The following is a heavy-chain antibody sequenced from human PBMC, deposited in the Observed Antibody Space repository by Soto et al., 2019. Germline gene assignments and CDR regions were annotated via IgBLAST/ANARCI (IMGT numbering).Heavy chain of an antibody. CDR1: GGSISSYY. CDR2: IYYSGST. J-gene: IGHJ5*02. CDR3: ARAYGSGSYLSWFDP. V-gene: IGHV4-59*01. Sequence: SETLSLTCTVSGGSISSYYWSWIRQPPGKGLEWIGYIYYSGSTNYNPSLKSRVTISVDTSKNQFSLKLSSVTAADTAVYYCARAYGSGSYLSWFDPWGQGTLVTVSS. D-gene: IGHD3-10*01.